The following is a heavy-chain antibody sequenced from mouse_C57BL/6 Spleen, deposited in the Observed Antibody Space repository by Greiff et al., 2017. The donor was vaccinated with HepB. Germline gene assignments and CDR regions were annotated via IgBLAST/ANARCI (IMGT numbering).Heavy chain of an antibody. CDR3: VRTYSNYVGDY. Sequence: EVQGVESGGGLVQPKGSLKLSCAASGFSFNTYAMNWVRQAPGKGLEWVARIRSKSNNYATYYADSVKDRFTISRDDSESMLYLQMNNLKTEDTAMYYCVRTYSNYVGDYWGQGTSVTVSS. V-gene: IGHV10-1*01. J-gene: IGHJ4*01. D-gene: IGHD2-5*01. CDR1: GFSFNTYA. CDR2: IRSKSNNYAT.